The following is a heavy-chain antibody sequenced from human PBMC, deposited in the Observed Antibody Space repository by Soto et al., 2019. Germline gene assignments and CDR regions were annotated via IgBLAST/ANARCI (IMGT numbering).Heavy chain of an antibody. D-gene: IGHD4-17*01. CDR2: IYYSGST. Sequence: SETLSLTCAVSGYSISSSNWWGWFRQPPGKGLEWIGYIYYSGSTNYNPSLKSRVTISVDTSKNQFSLKLSSVTAADTAVYYCARRYGDAFDFWGQGTLVTVSS. CDR3: ARRYGDAFDF. V-gene: IGHV4-28*01. J-gene: IGHJ4*02. CDR1: GYSISSSNW.